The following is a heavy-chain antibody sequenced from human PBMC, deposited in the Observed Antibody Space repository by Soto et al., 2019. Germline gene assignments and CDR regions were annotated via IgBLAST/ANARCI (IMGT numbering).Heavy chain of an antibody. J-gene: IGHJ6*02. D-gene: IGHD3-3*01. Sequence: SETLSLTCTVSGGSISSGGYYWSWIRQHPGKGLEWIGYIYYSGSTYYNPSLKSRVTISVDTSKNQFSLKLSSVTAADTAVYYCARVFADVLRPTYGMDVWGQGTTVTVSS. V-gene: IGHV4-31*03. CDR1: GGSISSGGYY. CDR3: ARVFADVLRPTYGMDV. CDR2: IYYSGST.